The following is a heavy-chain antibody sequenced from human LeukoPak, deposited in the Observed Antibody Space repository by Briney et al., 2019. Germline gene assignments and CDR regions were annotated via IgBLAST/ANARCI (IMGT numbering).Heavy chain of an antibody. CDR3: AKDDAWLQYGN. D-gene: IGHD5-24*01. J-gene: IGHJ4*02. V-gene: IGHV3-23*01. CDR2: ISPNGVIT. CDR1: GITLSSYG. Sequence: GGSLRLSCAASGITLSSYGMHWVRQAPGEGLEWVSGISPNGVITYYADSVKGRFTISRDNSKGTVYLQMNSLRPEDTAVYYCAKDDAWLQYGNWGRGTLVTVSS.